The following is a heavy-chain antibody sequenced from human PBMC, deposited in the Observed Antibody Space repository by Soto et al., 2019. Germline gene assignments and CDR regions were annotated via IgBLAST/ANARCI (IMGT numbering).Heavy chain of an antibody. CDR2: INSDERIT. CDR3: ARDTPLEPTAPVNWFDP. CDR1: GFTFSTYW. Sequence: GGSLRLSCVASGFTFSTYWMHWVRQVPGKGPVWVSRINSDERITNYADSVKGRFTISRDNAKNTLYLQMNSLRVEDTAVYYCARDTPLEPTAPVNWFDPWGQGTLVTVSS. J-gene: IGHJ5*02. V-gene: IGHV3-74*01. D-gene: IGHD1-1*01.